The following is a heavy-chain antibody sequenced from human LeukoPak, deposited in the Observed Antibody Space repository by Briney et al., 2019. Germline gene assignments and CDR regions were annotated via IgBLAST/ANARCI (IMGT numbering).Heavy chain of an antibody. Sequence: GGSLRLSCEASGFTFSSYSKNWVRQAPGKGLEWISYISTSTTTIYYANSVKGRFTISRDNAKKSLYLQMNSLRVEDTGVYYCAKDAGYNPYFDYWGQGTLVTVSS. J-gene: IGHJ4*02. CDR1: GFTFSSYS. CDR3: AKDAGYNPYFDY. D-gene: IGHD5-12*01. CDR2: ISTSTTTI. V-gene: IGHV3-48*01.